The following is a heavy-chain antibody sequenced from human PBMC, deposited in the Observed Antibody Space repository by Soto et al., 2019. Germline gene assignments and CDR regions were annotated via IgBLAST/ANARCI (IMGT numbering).Heavy chain of an antibody. J-gene: IGHJ4*02. Sequence: SETLSLTCTVSGGFIISYYWNWIRQPPGKGLEWIGYVYNSGTSYNPSLKSRVAISVDTSKNQFSLKLSSVTAADTAVYYCARGSDFWTGYYLVYWGQGTLVTVSS. D-gene: IGHD3-3*01. V-gene: IGHV4-59*01. CDR1: GGFIISYY. CDR3: ARGSDFWTGYYLVY. CDR2: VYNSGT.